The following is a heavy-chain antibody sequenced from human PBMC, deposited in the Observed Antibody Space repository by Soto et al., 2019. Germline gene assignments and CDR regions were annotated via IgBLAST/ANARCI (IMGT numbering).Heavy chain of an antibody. V-gene: IGHV4-30-4*08. CDR3: ARSASDYSYYFDD. Sequence: QVQLQESGPGLVKPSQTLFLTCTVSGDSISSGDSYWSWIRQPPGKGLEWIGFIYHSGSTYYNPSLKSRVTISVDSSKNQFSLRLTSLTAADTAVYFCARSASDYSYYFDDWGQGTMVTVSS. CDR1: GDSISSGDSY. D-gene: IGHD4-17*01. CDR2: IYHSGST. J-gene: IGHJ4*01.